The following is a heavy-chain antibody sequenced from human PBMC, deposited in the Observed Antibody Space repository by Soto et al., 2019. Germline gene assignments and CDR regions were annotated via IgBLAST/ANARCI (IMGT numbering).Heavy chain of an antibody. CDR2: IHYSGST. J-gene: IGHJ4*02. CDR1: GDSISPYY. CDR3: ARIGGTAAWSFDY. Sequence: QVQLQESGPGLVKPSETLSLTCTVSGDSISPYYWSWIRQPPGEGLEWIGDIHYSGSTNYNASLKSRVAKSVDMSKNQFSLKLISVTAADTAVYYCARIGGTAAWSFDYWGQGTLVTVSS. D-gene: IGHD3-16*01. V-gene: IGHV4-59*01.